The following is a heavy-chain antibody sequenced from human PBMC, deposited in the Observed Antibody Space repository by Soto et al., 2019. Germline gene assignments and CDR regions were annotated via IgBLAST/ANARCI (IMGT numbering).Heavy chain of an antibody. CDR3: ARSRRRHLAY. V-gene: IGHV1-3*04. Sequence: ASVKVSCKASGYTFTNHAIHWVRQAPGQGLEWMGWFNTGNGNTKYTQKFQGRFTITTDTSASTAYMDLSSLTSEDTAVYYCARSRRRHLAYWGQGTLVTVSS. CDR1: GYTFTNHA. J-gene: IGHJ4*02. CDR2: FNTGNGNT.